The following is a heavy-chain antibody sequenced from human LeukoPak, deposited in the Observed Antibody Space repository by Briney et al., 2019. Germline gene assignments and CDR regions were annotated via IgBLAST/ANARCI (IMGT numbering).Heavy chain of an antibody. D-gene: IGHD2-2*01. CDR3: ARLADCSSSSCRSFDY. V-gene: IGHV1-2*02. J-gene: IGHJ4*02. CDR1: GYTFTGYY. CDR2: INPNSGGT. Sequence: ASVKVPCKASGYTFTGYYMHWVRQAPGQGLEWMGWINPNSGGTNYAQKFQGRVTMTRDTSISTAYMELSRLRSDDTAVYYCARLADCSSSSCRSFDYWGQGTLVTVSS.